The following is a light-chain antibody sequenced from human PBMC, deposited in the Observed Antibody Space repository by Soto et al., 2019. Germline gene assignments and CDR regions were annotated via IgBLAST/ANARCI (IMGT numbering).Light chain of an antibody. CDR2: EVS. V-gene: IGLV2-14*01. Sequence: QSALTQPPSASGSPGHSVSISCTGTSSDVGGYNSVSWYQQHPGKAPKLMIYEVSNRPSGVSIRFSGSKSGNTASLTISGLQAEDEADYYCSSYTSSILVFGGGTKLTVL. CDR1: SSDVGGYNS. CDR3: SSYTSSILV. J-gene: IGLJ3*02.